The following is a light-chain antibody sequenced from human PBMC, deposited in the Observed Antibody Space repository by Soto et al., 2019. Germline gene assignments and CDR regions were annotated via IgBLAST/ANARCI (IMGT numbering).Light chain of an antibody. CDR1: QSISSW. Sequence: DIQMTQSPSTLSASVGDRVTITCRASQSISSWLAWYQQKPGKAPKLLIYDASSLESGVPSRFSGSGSGTKFTHAISSLQPDDFATYYCQQYNSYSQTFGQGTKVEIK. CDR2: DAS. V-gene: IGKV1-5*01. J-gene: IGKJ1*01. CDR3: QQYNSYSQT.